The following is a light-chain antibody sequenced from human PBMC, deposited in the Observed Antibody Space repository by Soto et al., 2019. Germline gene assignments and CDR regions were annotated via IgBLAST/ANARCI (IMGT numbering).Light chain of an antibody. V-gene: IGKV1-5*03. J-gene: IGKJ1*01. Sequence: DIQLTQSPSTLSASVGDRVTITCRASQTIINWLAWYQQKPGKAPKLLIYKASTLEAEVPSRFSGSGSETEFTLTISSLQPDDFANYYCQQHNGYSERMFGQGTKVDIK. CDR3: QQHNGYSERM. CDR2: KAS. CDR1: QTIINW.